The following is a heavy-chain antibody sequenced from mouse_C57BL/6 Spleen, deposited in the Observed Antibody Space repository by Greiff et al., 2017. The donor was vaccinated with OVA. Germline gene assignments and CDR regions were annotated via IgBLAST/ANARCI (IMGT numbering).Heavy chain of an antibody. CDR1: GYTFTSYW. CDR2: IDTNSGGT. J-gene: IGHJ2*01. Sequence: QVQLQQPGAELVKPGASVKLSCKASGYTFTSYWMHWVKQRPGRGLEWIGRIDTNSGGTKYNEKLKSKATLTVDKPSSTAYMQLSSLTSEDSVVYYCATSLSYGYYVYYFDYWGQGTTLTVSS. D-gene: IGHD2-3*01. V-gene: IGHV1-72*01. CDR3: ATSLSYGYYVYYFDY.